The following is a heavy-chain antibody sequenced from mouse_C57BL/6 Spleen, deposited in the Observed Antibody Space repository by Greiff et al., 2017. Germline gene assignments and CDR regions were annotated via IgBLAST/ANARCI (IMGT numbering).Heavy chain of an antibody. J-gene: IGHJ4*01. CDR1: GYAFSSYW. D-gene: IGHD1-1*02. CDR2: IYPGDGDT. V-gene: IGHV1-80*01. Sequence: QVQLQQSGAELVKPGASVKISCKSSGYAFSSYWMNWVKQRPGKGLEWIGQIYPGDGDTNYNGKFKGKATLTADKSSSTAYMQLSSLTSEDSAVYFCARRGVGNAMDYWGQGTSVTVSS. CDR3: ARRGVGNAMDY.